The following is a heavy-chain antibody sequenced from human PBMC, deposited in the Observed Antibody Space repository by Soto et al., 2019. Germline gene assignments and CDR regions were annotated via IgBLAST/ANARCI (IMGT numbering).Heavy chain of an antibody. D-gene: IGHD3-10*01. CDR3: AKDDYYGSGSCDY. J-gene: IGHJ4*02. CDR1: GFTFSSYG. V-gene: IGHV3-30*18. CDR2: ISYDGSNK. Sequence: QVQLVESGGGVVQPGRSLRLSCAASGFTFSSYGMHWVRQAPGKGLEWVAVISYDGSNKYYADSVKGRFTISRDNSKNTLYLQMNSLRAEDTAVYYCAKDDYYGSGSCDYWGQGTLVNVSS.